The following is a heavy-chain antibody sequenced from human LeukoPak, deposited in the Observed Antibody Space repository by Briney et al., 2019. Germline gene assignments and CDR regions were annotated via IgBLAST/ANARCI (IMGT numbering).Heavy chain of an antibody. V-gene: IGHV3-23*01. CDR3: AKDARITMIVVARRFAFDI. D-gene: IGHD3-22*01. CDR2: ISGGGGTT. CDR1: GFTFSTYA. Sequence: GGSLRLSCAASGFTFSTYAMNWVRLAPEKGLEWVSGISGGGGTTYYADSVKGRFTISRDNSKNTLYLQMNSLRAEDTAVYYCAKDARITMIVVARRFAFDIWGQGTMVTVSS. J-gene: IGHJ3*02.